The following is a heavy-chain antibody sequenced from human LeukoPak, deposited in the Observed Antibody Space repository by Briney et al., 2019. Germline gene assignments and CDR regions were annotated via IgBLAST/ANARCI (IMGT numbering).Heavy chain of an antibody. Sequence: SETLSLTCTVSGGSISGYYWSWIRQPAGKGLEWIGRIYTSGSTNYNPSLKSRVTMSVDTSKNQFSLKLSSVTAADTAVYYCAREYSSHYYGSGSYRGYYFDYWGQGTLVTVSS. J-gene: IGHJ4*02. CDR1: GGSISGYY. CDR2: IYTSGST. D-gene: IGHD3-10*01. CDR3: AREYSSHYYGSGSYRGYYFDY. V-gene: IGHV4-4*07.